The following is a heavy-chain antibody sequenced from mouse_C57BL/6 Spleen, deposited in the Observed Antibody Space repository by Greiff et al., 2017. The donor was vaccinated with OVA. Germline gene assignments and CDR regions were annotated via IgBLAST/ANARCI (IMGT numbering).Heavy chain of an antibody. Sequence: QVQLQQSGPELVKPGASVKISCKASGYAFSSSWMNWVKQRPGKGLEWIGRIYPGDGDTNYNGKFKGKATLTADKSSSTAYMQLSSLTSEDSAVYLCAIYDYLDYWGQGTTLTVSS. J-gene: IGHJ2*01. CDR1: GYAFSSSW. CDR3: AIYDYLDY. D-gene: IGHD2-3*01. CDR2: IYPGDGDT. V-gene: IGHV1-82*01.